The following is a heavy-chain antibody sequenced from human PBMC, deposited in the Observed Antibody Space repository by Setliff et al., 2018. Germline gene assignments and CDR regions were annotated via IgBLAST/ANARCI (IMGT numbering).Heavy chain of an antibody. J-gene: IGHJ5*02. CDR1: GYTFTSYD. V-gene: IGHV1-8*03. CDR3: ARGSRSGGKGGYNWFDP. Sequence: ASVKVSCKASGYTFTSYDINWVRQATGQGLEWMGWMNPNSGHTGYAQKFQGRVTITRNTSISTTYMELSSLRSEDTAVYYCARGSRSGGKGGYNWFDPWGQGTLDTVSS. D-gene: IGHD2-15*01. CDR2: MNPNSGHT.